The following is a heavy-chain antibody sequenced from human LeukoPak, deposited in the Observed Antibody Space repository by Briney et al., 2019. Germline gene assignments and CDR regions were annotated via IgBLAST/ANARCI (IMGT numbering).Heavy chain of an antibody. J-gene: IGHJ4*02. Sequence: ASVKVSCKAYGYTFSDYYMHRVRQAPGQGLEYMGWINPNTGDTDSAQKFQGRVTMTRDTSVSTAYMELSRLRSDDTAVYYCARDHYYFKYWGQGTPVTVSS. CDR3: ARDHYYFKY. D-gene: IGHD3-10*01. CDR2: INPNTGDT. CDR1: GYTFSDYY. V-gene: IGHV1-2*02.